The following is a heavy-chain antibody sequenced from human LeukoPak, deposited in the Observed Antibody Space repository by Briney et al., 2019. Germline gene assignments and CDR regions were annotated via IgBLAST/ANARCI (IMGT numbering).Heavy chain of an antibody. CDR2: IGSSGGPT. CDR3: AKDIDNGDYVVY. J-gene: IGHJ4*02. CDR1: GFTFSTYW. V-gene: IGHV3-23*01. Sequence: SGGSLRLSCAASGFTFSTYWMSWVRQAPGKGLEWVSAIGSSGGPTYYANSVKGRFTISRDNSKNTLYLHMNSLSAEDTAVYYCAKDIDNGDYVVYWGQGTLVTVSS. D-gene: IGHD4-17*01.